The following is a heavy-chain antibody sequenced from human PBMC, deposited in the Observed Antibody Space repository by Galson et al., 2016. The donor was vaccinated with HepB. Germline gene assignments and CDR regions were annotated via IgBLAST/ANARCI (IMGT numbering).Heavy chain of an antibody. CDR1: GGTLSTYT. D-gene: IGHD5/OR15-5a*01. V-gene: IGHV1-69*13. CDR2: IIPIFGTA. CDR3: ARDGSQVYHFDD. Sequence: SVKVSCKASGGTLSTYTISWVRQAPGQGLEWMGGIIPIFGTANYAQKFQGRVSITADESTNTAYMAQSSLRSADTAVYYRARDGSQVYHFDDWGQGTLVTASS. J-gene: IGHJ4*02.